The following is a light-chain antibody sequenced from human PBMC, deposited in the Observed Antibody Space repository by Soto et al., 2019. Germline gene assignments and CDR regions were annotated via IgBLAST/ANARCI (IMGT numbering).Light chain of an antibody. CDR3: QQYNSGPSGT. CDR1: QSVNNK. Sequence: EIGMTHSPATVSVYPGERATLSCRASQSVNNKLAWYQQKPGQAPRLLIYGASTRATGIPARFSGSGSGTEFTLTISSLQSEDFAAYYCQQYNSGPSGTFCQGTNVAIK. J-gene: IGKJ1*01. CDR2: GAS. V-gene: IGKV3-15*01.